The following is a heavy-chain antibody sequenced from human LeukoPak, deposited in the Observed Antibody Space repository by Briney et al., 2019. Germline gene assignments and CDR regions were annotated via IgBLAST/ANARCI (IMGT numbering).Heavy chain of an antibody. J-gene: IGHJ4*02. CDR3: ARSSGDARY. CDR2: IYYSGST. D-gene: IGHD2-15*01. Sequence: SETLSLTCTVSGGSISSYYWSWIRQPPGKGLEWIGYIYYSGSTNYNPSLKSRVTISVDTSKNQFSLKLSSVTAADTAVYYCARSSGDARYWGQGTLVTVSS. CDR1: GGSISSYY. V-gene: IGHV4-59*01.